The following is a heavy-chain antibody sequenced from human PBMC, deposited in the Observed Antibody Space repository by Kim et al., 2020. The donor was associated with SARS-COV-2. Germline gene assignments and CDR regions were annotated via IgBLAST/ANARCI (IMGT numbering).Heavy chain of an antibody. V-gene: IGHV1-18*04. CDR2: ISAYNGNT. CDR3: ARDRGREVRGVPGPYFDY. Sequence: ASVKVSCKASGYTFTSYGISWVRQAPGQGLEWMGWISAYNGNTNYAQKLQGRVTMTTDTSTSTAYMELRSLRSDDTAVYYCARDRGREVRGVPGPYFDYWGQGTLVTVSS. J-gene: IGHJ4*02. D-gene: IGHD3-10*01. CDR1: GYTFTSYG.